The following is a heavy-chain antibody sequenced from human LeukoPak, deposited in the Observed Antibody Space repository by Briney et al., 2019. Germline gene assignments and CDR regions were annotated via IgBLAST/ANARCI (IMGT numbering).Heavy chain of an antibody. CDR3: ASGAYYYGSGTGWFDP. D-gene: IGHD3-10*01. V-gene: IGHV4-39*07. CDR2: IYYSGST. J-gene: IGHJ5*02. CDR1: GGSISSSSYY. Sequence: ETLSLTCTVSGGSISSSSYYWGWIRQPPGKGLEWIGSIYYSGSTYYNPSLKSRVTISVDTSKNQFSLKLSSVTAADTAVYYCASGAYYYGSGTGWFDPWGQGTLVTVSS.